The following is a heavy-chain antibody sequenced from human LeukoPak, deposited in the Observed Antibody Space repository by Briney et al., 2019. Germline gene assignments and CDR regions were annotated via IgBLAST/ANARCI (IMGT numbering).Heavy chain of an antibody. D-gene: IGHD2-15*01. Sequence: GGSLRLSCAASRFTFDDFGLSWVRQAPRKGLEWVSGISWSGGNTRYVDSVKGRFTISRDNAKNSLYLQMNSLRAEDTALYYCARCRSGGSCYRDVFDIWGQGTMVTVSS. CDR2: ISWSGGNT. V-gene: IGHV3-20*04. CDR1: RFTFDDFG. CDR3: ARCRSGGSCYRDVFDI. J-gene: IGHJ3*02.